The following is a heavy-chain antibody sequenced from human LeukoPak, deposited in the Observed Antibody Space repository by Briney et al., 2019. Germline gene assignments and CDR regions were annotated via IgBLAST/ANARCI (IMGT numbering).Heavy chain of an antibody. Sequence: GGSLRLPCAASGFTFSPYAMNWVRQAPGKGLEWVSSIGDSSRSIFYADSVKGRFTISRDNAKNSLYLQMNSLRAEDTAVYYCAREGGVLGEAFDVWGQGTMVTISS. CDR2: IGDSSRSI. V-gene: IGHV3-21*01. D-gene: IGHD3-10*01. CDR3: AREGGVLGEAFDV. CDR1: GFTFSPYA. J-gene: IGHJ3*01.